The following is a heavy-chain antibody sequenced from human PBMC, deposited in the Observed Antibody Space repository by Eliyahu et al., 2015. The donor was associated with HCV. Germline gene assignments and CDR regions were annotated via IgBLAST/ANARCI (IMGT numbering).Heavy chain of an antibody. V-gene: IGHV3-30*03. CDR2: ISYDGSNK. D-gene: IGHD2-15*01. J-gene: IGHJ4*02. CDR3: YSYCSGGSCYSRGRYFDY. CDR1: GFTFSSYG. Sequence: GGVSQPGRSLRLSCAASGFTFSSYGMHWVRQAPGKGLEWVAVISYDGSNKYYADSVKGRFTISRDNSKNTLYLQMNSLRAEDTAVYYCYSYCSGGSCYSRGRYFDYWGQGTLVTVSS.